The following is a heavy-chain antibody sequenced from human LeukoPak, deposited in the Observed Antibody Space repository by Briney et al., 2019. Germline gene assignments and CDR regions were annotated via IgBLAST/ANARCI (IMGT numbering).Heavy chain of an antibody. V-gene: IGHV3-21*01. CDR3: ARGADIVVVHQDFQH. Sequence: PGGSLRLSCAASGFTFSSYSMNWVRQAPGKGLEWVSSISSSSSYIYYADSVKGRFTISRDNAKNSLYLQMNSLRAEDTAVYYCARGADIVVVHQDFQHWGQGTLVTVSS. CDR1: GFTFSSYS. D-gene: IGHD2-2*01. CDR2: ISSSSSYI. J-gene: IGHJ1*01.